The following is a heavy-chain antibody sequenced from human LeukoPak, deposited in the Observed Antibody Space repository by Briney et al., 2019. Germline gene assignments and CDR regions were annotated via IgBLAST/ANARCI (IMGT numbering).Heavy chain of an antibody. J-gene: IGHJ4*02. CDR1: SGSISSGSYY. CDR3: ASLNYHGSGSPFDY. D-gene: IGHD3-10*01. V-gene: IGHV4-61*02. Sequence: SETLSLTCTVSSGSISSGSYYWSWIRQPAGKGLEWIGRIYTSGSTNYNPSLKSRVTISVDTSKNQFSLKLSSVTAADTAIYYCASLNYHGSGSPFDYWGQGMLSPSPQ. CDR2: IYTSGST.